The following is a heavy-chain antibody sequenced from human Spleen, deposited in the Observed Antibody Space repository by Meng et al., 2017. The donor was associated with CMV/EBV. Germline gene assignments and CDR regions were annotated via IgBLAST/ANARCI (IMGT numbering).Heavy chain of an antibody. CDR1: GESLSGYY. CDR3: ARDIYYDSIGYLPDS. V-gene: IGHV4-34*01. D-gene: IGHD3-22*01. Sequence: SETLSLTCAVYGESLSGYYWSWVRQPQGKGLEWIGEVNHRGRTTYNPSLKSRVTISIDTSKNQFFLKLSSVTAADTAVYYCARDIYYDSIGYLPDSWGQGTLVTISS. J-gene: IGHJ4*02. CDR2: VNHRGRT.